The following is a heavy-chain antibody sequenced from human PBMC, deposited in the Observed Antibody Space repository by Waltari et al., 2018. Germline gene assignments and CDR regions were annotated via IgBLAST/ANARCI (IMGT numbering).Heavy chain of an antibody. Sequence: QVQLVQSGSEVKKPGSSVKVSCQASGGTFSNNAINWVRQAPGQGLEWMGGSIPVSGTENYAQKVQGRVTITADELTSTAYLNGSSMRSDDTAVYYCARDRESGWYSYNFDDWGQGTLVTVSS. J-gene: IGHJ4*02. V-gene: IGHV1-69*12. CDR1: GGTFSNNA. CDR3: ARDRESGWYSYNFDD. D-gene: IGHD6-19*01. CDR2: SIPVSGTE.